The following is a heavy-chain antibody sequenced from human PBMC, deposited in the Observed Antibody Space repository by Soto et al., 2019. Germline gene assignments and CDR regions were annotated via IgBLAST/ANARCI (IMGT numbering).Heavy chain of an antibody. Sequence: TSETLSLSCTVSGDSISNYYWSWIRQPPGKGLEWIGYINYSGSTNYNPSLRSRVAMSVDASKNQFSLRLSSVTAADTAVYSCARGIAVSGHYFDFWGQGTLVTVSS. CDR2: INYSGST. CDR1: GDSISNYY. D-gene: IGHD6-19*01. V-gene: IGHV4-59*01. CDR3: ARGIAVSGHYFDF. J-gene: IGHJ4*02.